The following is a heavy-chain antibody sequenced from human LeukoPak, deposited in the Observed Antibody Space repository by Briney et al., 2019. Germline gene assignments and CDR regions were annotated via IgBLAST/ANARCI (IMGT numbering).Heavy chain of an antibody. J-gene: IGHJ2*01. CDR3: VRRGVLWFGELSYYYFDL. CDR2: TYYRSKWYN. V-gene: IGHV6-1*01. D-gene: IGHD3-10*01. Sequence: SQTLSLTCAISGDSVSSNSAAWNWIRQSPSRGLEWLGRTYYRSKWYNDYAVSVKSRITLNPDTSKNQFSLKLDSLTAADTAVYYCVRRGVLWFGELSYYYFDLWGRGTLVAVSS. CDR1: GDSVSSNSAA.